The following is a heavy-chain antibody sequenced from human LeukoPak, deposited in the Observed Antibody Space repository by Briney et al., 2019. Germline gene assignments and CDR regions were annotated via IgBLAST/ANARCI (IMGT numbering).Heavy chain of an antibody. J-gene: IGHJ6*02. CDR2: IKQDGSEK. D-gene: IGHD3-3*01. V-gene: IGHV3-7*05. CDR3: ARDRLTIFGVVEYYYGMDV. Sequence: PGGSLRLSCAASGFTFSSYWMSWVRQAPGKGLEGVANIKQDGSEKYYVDSVKGRFTISRDNAKNSLYLQMNSLRAEDTAVYYCARDRLTIFGVVEYYYGMDVWGQGTTVTVSS. CDR1: GFTFSSYW.